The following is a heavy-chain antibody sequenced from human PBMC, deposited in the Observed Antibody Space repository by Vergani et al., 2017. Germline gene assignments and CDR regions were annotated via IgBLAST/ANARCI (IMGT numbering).Heavy chain of an antibody. CDR1: GFTFSSYS. CDR2: ISSSSSYI. V-gene: IGHV3-21*01. CDR3: ARGYSYGYYFDY. D-gene: IGHD5-18*01. Sequence: EVQLVESGGGLVKPGGSLTLSCAASGFTFSSYSMNWVRQAPGKGLEWVSSISSSSSYIYYADSVKGRFTISRDNAKNSLYLQMNSLRAEDTAVYYCARGYSYGYYFDYWGQGTLVTVSS. J-gene: IGHJ4*02.